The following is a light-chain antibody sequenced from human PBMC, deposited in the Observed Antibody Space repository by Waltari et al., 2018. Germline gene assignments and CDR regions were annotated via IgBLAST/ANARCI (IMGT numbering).Light chain of an antibody. Sequence: RASAAINNHFVVWYQQKPGQAPRLIIHGAASRATAFPDRFSGSGSGTDFTLTISSLKPEDSAVYYCQQYDGSVLTFGGGTKVEI. CDR1: AAINNHF. J-gene: IGKJ4*01. V-gene: IGKV3-20*01. CDR2: GAA. CDR3: QQYDGSVLT.